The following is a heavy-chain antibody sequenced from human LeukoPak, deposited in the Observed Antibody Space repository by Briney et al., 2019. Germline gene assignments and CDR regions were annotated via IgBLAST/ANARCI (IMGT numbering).Heavy chain of an antibody. J-gene: IGHJ4*02. V-gene: IGHV1-2*02. CDR1: GCTFTDYY. D-gene: IGHD2-2*02. CDR2: INPNSGGT. CDR3: ARWPYCNSTTCYTGY. Sequence: GASVKVSCKASGCTFTDYYIHWVRQAPGQGLEWMGWINPNSGGTNYAQEFQGRVTLTRDTSISTAYMDLSRLTSDDTAVYYCARWPYCNSTTCYTGYWGQGTLVTVSS.